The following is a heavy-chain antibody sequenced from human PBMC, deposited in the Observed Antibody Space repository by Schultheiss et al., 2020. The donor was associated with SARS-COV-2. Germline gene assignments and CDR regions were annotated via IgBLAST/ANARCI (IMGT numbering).Heavy chain of an antibody. V-gene: IGHV3-48*01. Sequence: GESLKISCAASGFTFSSYSMNWVRQAPGKGLEWVSYISSSSSTIYYADSVKGRFTISRDNAKNSLYLQMNSLRAEDTAVYYCASMFLRRRFGELSIDYWGQGTLVTVSS. CDR3: ASMFLRRRFGELSIDY. D-gene: IGHD3-10*01. CDR1: GFTFSSYS. CDR2: ISSSSSTI. J-gene: IGHJ4*02.